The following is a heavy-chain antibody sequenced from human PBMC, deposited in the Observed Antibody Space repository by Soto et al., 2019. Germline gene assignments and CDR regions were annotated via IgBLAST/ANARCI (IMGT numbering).Heavy chain of an antibody. V-gene: IGHV1-18*01. Sequence: ASVKVSCKASGYTFTSYGISWVRQAPGQGLEWMGWISAYNGNTNYAQKLQGRVTMTTDTSTSTAYMELRSLRSDDTAVYYCARDPLTETHCSSKRCWGNWFDTWGQGTLVTVSS. CDR3: ARDPLTETHCSSKRCWGNWFDT. CDR1: GYTFTSYG. CDR2: ISAYNGNT. J-gene: IGHJ5*02. D-gene: IGHD2-2*01.